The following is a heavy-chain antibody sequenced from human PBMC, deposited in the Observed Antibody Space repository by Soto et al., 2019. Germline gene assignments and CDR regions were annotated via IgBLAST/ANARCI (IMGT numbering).Heavy chain of an antibody. CDR2: IYYSGST. D-gene: IGHD6-19*01. V-gene: IGHV4-59*01. Sequence: QVQLQESGPGLVKPSETLSLTCTVSGDSISDYYWSWIRQPPGKGLEWIGYIYYSGSTNYNPSLKCRVTISVDTSKNQFSLKLSSVTAADTAVYYCARARWLVGYYYYYALAAWGQGTTVTVSS. CDR3: ARARWLVGYYYYYALAA. J-gene: IGHJ6*02. CDR1: GDSISDYY.